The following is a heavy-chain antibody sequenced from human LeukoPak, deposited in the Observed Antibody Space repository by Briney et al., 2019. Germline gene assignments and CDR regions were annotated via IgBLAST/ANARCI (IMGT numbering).Heavy chain of an antibody. CDR2: ITDDGYNT. J-gene: IGHJ4*02. V-gene: IGHV3-23*01. CDR1: GFTFSALA. CDR3: AKDSQWLDYYFDY. D-gene: IGHD6-19*01. Sequence: GGSLRLSCAASGFTFSALAMTWVRQAPGKGLEWVSTITDDGYNTYSADSVKGRITFSRDNSKNTLSLQLRSLRAEDTAVYYCAKDSQWLDYYFDYWGQGTLVTVSS.